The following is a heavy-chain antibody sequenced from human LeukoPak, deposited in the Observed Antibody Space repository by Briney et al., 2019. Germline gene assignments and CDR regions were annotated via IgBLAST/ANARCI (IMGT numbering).Heavy chain of an antibody. CDR1: GGSISSGSYY. D-gene: IGHD3-3*01. Sequence: SETLSLTCTVSGGSISSGSYYWSWIRQPAGKGLEWIGRIYTSGSTNYNPSLKSRVTISVDTSKNQFSLKLSSVTAADTAVYYCARGLRFIDAFDIWGQGTMVTVSS. CDR2: IYTSGST. V-gene: IGHV4-61*02. J-gene: IGHJ3*02. CDR3: ARGLRFIDAFDI.